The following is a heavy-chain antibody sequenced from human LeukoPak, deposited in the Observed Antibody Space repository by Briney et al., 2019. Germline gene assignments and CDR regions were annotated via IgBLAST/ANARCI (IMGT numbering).Heavy chain of an antibody. J-gene: IGHJ4*02. D-gene: IGHD6-13*01. Sequence: GASVKVSCKASGYTFTGYYMHWVRQAPGQGLERMGRINPNSGGTNYAQKFQGRVTMTRDTSISIAYMELSSLTSDDTAVYYCAREVIAAAGRLFDYWAQGTLVTVSS. V-gene: IGHV1-2*06. CDR3: AREVIAAAGRLFDY. CDR2: INPNSGGT. CDR1: GYTFTGYY.